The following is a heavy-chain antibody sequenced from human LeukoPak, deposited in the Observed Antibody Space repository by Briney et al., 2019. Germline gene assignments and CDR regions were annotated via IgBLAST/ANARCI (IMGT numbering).Heavy chain of an antibody. CDR3: AKDVRAAMVFGKRELGPFDY. CDR1: GFTFDDYA. CDR2: ISWDGGST. V-gene: IGHV3-43D*04. Sequence: GGSLRLSCAASGFTFDDYAMHWVRQAPGKCLEWVSLISWDGGSTYYADSVKGRFTISRDNSKNTLYLQMNSLRAEDTAVYYCAKDVRAAMVFGKRELGPFDYWGQGTLVTVSS. J-gene: IGHJ4*02. D-gene: IGHD5-18*01.